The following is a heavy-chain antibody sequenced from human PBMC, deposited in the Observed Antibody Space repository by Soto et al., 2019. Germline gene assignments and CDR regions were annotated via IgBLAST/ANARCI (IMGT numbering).Heavy chain of an antibody. CDR1: GYTFTGYY. J-gene: IGHJ4*02. V-gene: IGHV1-2*04. Sequence: QVQLVQSGAEVKKPGASVKVSCKASGYTFTGYYMHWVRQAPGQGLEWMGWINPNSGGTNYAQKLQGWVTMTRDTSISTAYMELSRLRSDDTAVYYCARASAGAPNYFDYWGQGTLVTVSS. CDR3: ARASAGAPNYFDY. CDR2: INPNSGGT. D-gene: IGHD1-26*01.